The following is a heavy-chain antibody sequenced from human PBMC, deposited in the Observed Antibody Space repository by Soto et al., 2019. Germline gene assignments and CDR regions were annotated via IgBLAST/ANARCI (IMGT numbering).Heavy chain of an antibody. CDR2: ISAYNGNT. V-gene: IGHV1-18*01. Sequence: ASVKVSCKASGYTFTSYGISWVRQAPGQGLEWMGWISAYNGNTNYAQKLQGRVTMTTDTSTSTAYMELRSLRSDDTAVYYCARDLLDYYDSSGPDKLYFDYWGQGTLVTVSS. D-gene: IGHD3-22*01. CDR1: GYTFTSYG. CDR3: ARDLLDYYDSSGPDKLYFDY. J-gene: IGHJ4*02.